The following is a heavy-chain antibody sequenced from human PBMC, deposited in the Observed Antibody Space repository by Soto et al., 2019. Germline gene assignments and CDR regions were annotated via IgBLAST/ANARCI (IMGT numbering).Heavy chain of an antibody. D-gene: IGHD5-18*01. J-gene: IGHJ5*02. CDR3: ARRGARYSYPWFDP. CDR1: GGSISRYY. Sequence: QVQLQESGPGLVKPSETLSLTCSVSGGSISRYYWSWIRQPPGKGLEWIGYIYYSGSTNYNPSLKRRVTISVDTSKKQFSLRLSSVTAAAPAVYYCARRGARYSYPWFDPWGQGALVTVSS. CDR2: IYYSGST. V-gene: IGHV4-59*08.